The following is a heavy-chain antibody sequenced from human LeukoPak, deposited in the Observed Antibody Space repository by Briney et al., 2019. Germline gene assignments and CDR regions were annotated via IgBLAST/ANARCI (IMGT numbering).Heavy chain of an antibody. V-gene: IGHV1-18*01. Sequence: ASVKVSCKSSGYTYTTYGITWVRQAPGQGLEWMGWISVYNGKTKYAQKLQGRVTMTADTSTTTAYMELWSLRGDDTAIYYCARGGEGPYGNYAPDSWGQGTLVTVSS. CDR3: ARGGEGPYGNYAPDS. CDR1: GYTYTTYG. D-gene: IGHD3-10*01. J-gene: IGHJ5*01. CDR2: ISVYNGKT.